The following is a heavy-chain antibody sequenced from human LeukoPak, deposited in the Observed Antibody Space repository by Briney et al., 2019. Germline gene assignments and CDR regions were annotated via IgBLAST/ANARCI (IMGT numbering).Heavy chain of an antibody. V-gene: IGHV1-8*01. D-gene: IGHD6-13*01. J-gene: IGHJ4*02. Sequence: GASVKVSCKASGYTFTSYDINWVRQATGQGLEWMGWMNPNSGNTGYAQKFQGRVTMTRNTSISTAYMELSSLRSEDTAVYYRARDAAAGTLSFDYWGQGTLVTVSS. CDR2: MNPNSGNT. CDR1: GYTFTSYD. CDR3: ARDAAAGTLSFDY.